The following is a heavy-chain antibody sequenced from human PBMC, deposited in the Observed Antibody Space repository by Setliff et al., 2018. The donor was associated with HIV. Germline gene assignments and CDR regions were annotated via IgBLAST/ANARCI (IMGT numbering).Heavy chain of an antibody. D-gene: IGHD2-15*01. Sequence: SETLSLTCKVSGGSISYHYWSWIRQPPGKGLEWIGYIHSSGSTIYNASLKSRVTIAVDTSNNQFTLRLKSVTAADTAVYYCARDYCSGGTCYSDLYYFDLWGRGTLVTVSS. CDR1: GGSISYHY. J-gene: IGHJ4*02. V-gene: IGHV4-59*11. CDR3: ARDYCSGGTCYSDLYYFDL. CDR2: IHSSGST.